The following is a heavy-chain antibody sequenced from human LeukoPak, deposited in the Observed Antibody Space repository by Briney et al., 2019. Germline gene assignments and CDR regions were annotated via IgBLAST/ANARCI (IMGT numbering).Heavy chain of an antibody. J-gene: IGHJ4*02. V-gene: IGHV5-51*01. D-gene: IGHD3-10*01. CDR2: IYPRDSDT. CDR1: GYTFTHQW. CDR3: ARHSDVIGAI. Sequence: GESLKISCKASGYTFTHQWIGWVRQMSGSGLEWMGIIYPRDSDTIYSPSFQGHVTISADTSINTAYLEWSSLEASDTAIYYCARHSDVIGAIWGQGTLVSVSS.